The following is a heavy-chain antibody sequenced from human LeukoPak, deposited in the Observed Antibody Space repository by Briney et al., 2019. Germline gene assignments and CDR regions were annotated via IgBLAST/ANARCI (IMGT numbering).Heavy chain of an antibody. CDR1: GFTFSSYA. Sequence: GGSLRLSCAASGFTFSSYAMSWVRQAPGKGLEWVSANSGSGGSTYYADSVKGRFTISRDNSKNTLYLQMNSLRAEDTAVYYCARLSFAYCSSTSCYGYWGQGTLSPSPQ. J-gene: IGHJ4*02. CDR2: NSGSGGST. V-gene: IGHV3-23*01. CDR3: ARLSFAYCSSTSCYGY. D-gene: IGHD2-2*01.